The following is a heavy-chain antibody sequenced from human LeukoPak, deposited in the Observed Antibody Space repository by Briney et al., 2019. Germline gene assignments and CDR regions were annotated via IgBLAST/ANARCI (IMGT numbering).Heavy chain of an antibody. CDR1: GGSISSGSYY. J-gene: IGHJ4*02. CDR2: IYTSGST. V-gene: IGHV4-61*02. D-gene: IGHD4-17*01. CDR3: ASSGRKSYGDYGWYFDY. Sequence: SETLSLTCTVSGGSISSGSYYWSWIRQPAGKGLEWIGRIYTSGSTNYNPSLKSRVTISVDTSKNQFSLKLSSVTAADTAVYYCASSGRKSYGDYGWYFDYWGQGTLVTVSS.